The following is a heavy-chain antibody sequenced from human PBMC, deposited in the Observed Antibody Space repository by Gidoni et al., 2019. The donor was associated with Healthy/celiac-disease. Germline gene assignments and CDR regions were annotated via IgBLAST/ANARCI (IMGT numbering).Heavy chain of an antibody. D-gene: IGHD3-22*01. CDR3: ARGRYHDSSGFPY. J-gene: IGHJ4*02. CDR1: GPSFSGYY. Sequence: QVQLQQWSAGLLKPSETLSLTCAMSGPSFSGYYWSWIRQSPGRGLEGIAESTHTGSTTYKPSLRSRVTISVDASKNQFSLQLRSVTAADTAVYYCARGRYHDSSGFPYWGQGTLVTVSS. CDR2: STHTGST. V-gene: IGHV4-34*01.